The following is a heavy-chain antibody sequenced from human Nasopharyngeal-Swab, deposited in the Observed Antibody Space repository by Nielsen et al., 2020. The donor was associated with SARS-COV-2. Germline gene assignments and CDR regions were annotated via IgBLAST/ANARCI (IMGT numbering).Heavy chain of an antibody. D-gene: IGHD3-3*01. V-gene: IGHV4-30-4*01. CDR2: IYYSEST. CDR3: ARGDIGNGYYYSMSFGAFDI. J-gene: IGHJ3*02. Sequence: RQPPGKGLEWLGYIYYSESTYYNPSLKSRITMSLETSKNQFSLELKSVTAADTAVYYCARGDIGNGYYYSMSFGAFDIWGQGTMVTVSS.